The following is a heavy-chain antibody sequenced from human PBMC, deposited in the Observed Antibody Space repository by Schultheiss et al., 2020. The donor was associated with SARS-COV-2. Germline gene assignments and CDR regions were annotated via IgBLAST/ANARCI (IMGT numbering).Heavy chain of an antibody. CDR1: GGSFSGYF. J-gene: IGHJ4*02. CDR3: ARAGESGGLGY. V-gene: IGHV4-34*01. Sequence: SETLSLTCAVDGGSFSGYFWTWIRQSPGKGLEWIGEINHSGSTNYNPSLKSRVTISVDTSKNQFSLKLSSVTAADTAVYYCARAGESGGLGYWGQGTLVTVSS. CDR2: INHSGST. D-gene: IGHD3-10*01.